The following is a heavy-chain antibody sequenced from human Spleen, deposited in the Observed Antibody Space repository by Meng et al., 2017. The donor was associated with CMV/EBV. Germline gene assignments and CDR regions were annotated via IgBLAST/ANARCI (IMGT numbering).Heavy chain of an antibody. CDR1: GYTFSTYW. J-gene: IGHJ4*02. CDR3: ARREPTTVIIDY. V-gene: IGHV5-51*01. Sequence: KVSCKASGYTFSTYWIGWVRQTPGKGLEWMGIIYPADSDVRYTPSFKGQVIISADKSITTTYLQWSSLKASDSAMYYCARREPTTVIIDYWGQGTLVTVSS. CDR2: IYPADSDV. D-gene: IGHD4-11*01.